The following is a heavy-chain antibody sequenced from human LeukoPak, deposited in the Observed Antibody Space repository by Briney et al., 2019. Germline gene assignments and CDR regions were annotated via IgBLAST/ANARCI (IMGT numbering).Heavy chain of an antibody. Sequence: PSETLSLTCTVSGADIRTYYWSWLRQPPGKGLEWIGHIYYTGSTSYNPSLKSRVTISVDTSKNQFSLKLSSVTAADTAVHYCARRGGGWYRNWFDPWGQGTLVTVSS. CDR3: ARRGGGWYRNWFDP. V-gene: IGHV4-59*08. J-gene: IGHJ5*02. CDR2: IYYTGST. D-gene: IGHD6-19*01. CDR1: GADIRTYY.